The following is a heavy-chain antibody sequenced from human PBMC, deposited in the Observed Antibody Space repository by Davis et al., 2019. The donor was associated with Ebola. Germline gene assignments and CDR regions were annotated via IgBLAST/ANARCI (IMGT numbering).Heavy chain of an antibody. D-gene: IGHD3-16*01. CDR3: ASFTFGRGGY. V-gene: IGHV4-59*12. Sequence: SETLSRTCTVSGGSISSYYWSWIRQPPGKGLEWIGYIYYSGSTNYNPSLKSRVTISVDTSKNQFSLKLTSVTAADTAVYYCASFTFGRGGYWGQGTLVTVSS. CDR1: GGSISSYY. J-gene: IGHJ4*02. CDR2: IYYSGST.